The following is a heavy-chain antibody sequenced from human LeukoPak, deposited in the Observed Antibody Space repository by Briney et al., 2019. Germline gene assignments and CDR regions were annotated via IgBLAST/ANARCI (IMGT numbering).Heavy chain of an antibody. V-gene: IGHV3-13*01. CDR3: ARFGPDAFDI. J-gene: IGHJ3*02. CDR2: IGAVGDT. D-gene: IGHD3-16*01. Sequence: GGSLRLSCAASGFTFSDYDMHWVRQVTGRGLEWVSTIGAVGDTYYRDSVKGRFTISRENANNSLYLQMNSLRGGDTAVYYCARFGPDAFDIWGPGTMVTVSS. CDR1: GFTFSDYD.